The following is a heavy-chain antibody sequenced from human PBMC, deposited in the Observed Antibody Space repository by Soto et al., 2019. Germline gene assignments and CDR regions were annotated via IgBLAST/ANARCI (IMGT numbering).Heavy chain of an antibody. Sequence: PGGSLRLSCAASGFTFSSYGMHWVRQAPGKGLEWVAVISYDGSNKYYADSVKGRFTISRDNSKNTLYLQMNSLRAEDTAVYYCAKDRYCTNGVCLDAFDIWGQGTMVTVSS. CDR2: ISYDGSNK. CDR1: GFTFSSYG. V-gene: IGHV3-30*18. J-gene: IGHJ3*02. CDR3: AKDRYCTNGVCLDAFDI. D-gene: IGHD2-8*01.